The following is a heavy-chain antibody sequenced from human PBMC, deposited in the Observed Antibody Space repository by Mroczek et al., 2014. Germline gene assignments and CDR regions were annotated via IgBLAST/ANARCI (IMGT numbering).Heavy chain of an antibody. D-gene: IGHD6-19*01. Sequence: QVQLQQWGPGLVKPSGTLSLTCAVSGGSIISDIWWNWVRQPPGKGLEWIGEVNHSGSTNYNPSLRSRVTISVDKSKNQFSLKLSSLTAADTAVYYCATSPAVASHFDYWGQGILVTVSS. J-gene: IGHJ4*02. V-gene: IGHV4-4*02. CDR3: ATSPAVASHFDY. CDR2: VNHSGST. CDR1: GGSIISDIW.